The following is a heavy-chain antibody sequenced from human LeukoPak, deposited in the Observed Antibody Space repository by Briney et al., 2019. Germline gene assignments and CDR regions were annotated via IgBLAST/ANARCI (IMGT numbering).Heavy chain of an antibody. CDR3: ATGYPKRRPSDMLTVPLFDY. CDR2: ISGYNGNT. Sequence: ASVKVSCKTSGQTFSSYGFSWVRQAPGQGLEWMGWISGYNGNTKFEEKFQDRVTMTTDTSTNTAYMELRSLRSDDTATYYCATGYPKRRPSDMLTVPLFDYWGQGSLAIVSS. J-gene: IGHJ4*02. D-gene: IGHD3-9*01. CDR1: GQTFSSYG. V-gene: IGHV1-18*01.